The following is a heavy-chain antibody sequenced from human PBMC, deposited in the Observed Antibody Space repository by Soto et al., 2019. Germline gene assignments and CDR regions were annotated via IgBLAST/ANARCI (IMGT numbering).Heavy chain of an antibody. D-gene: IGHD4-17*01. CDR3: ARQDYGDLPRWFNYYYMDV. Sequence: HPGGSLRLSCAASGFTFSSYAMSWVRQAPGKGLEWVANIKQDGSEKYYVDSVKGRFTISRDNAKNSLYLQMNSLRAEDTAVYYCARQDYGDLPRWFNYYYMDVWGKGTTVTVSS. J-gene: IGHJ6*03. CDR2: IKQDGSEK. V-gene: IGHV3-7*01. CDR1: GFTFSSYA.